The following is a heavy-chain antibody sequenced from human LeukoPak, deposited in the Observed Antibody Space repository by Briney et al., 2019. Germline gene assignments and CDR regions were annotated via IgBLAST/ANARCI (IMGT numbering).Heavy chain of an antibody. J-gene: IGHJ4*02. V-gene: IGHV3-21*01. CDR2: ISSSSSYI. CDR1: GFTFSSYS. Sequence: GGSLRLSCAASGFTFSSYSMNWVRQAPGKGLEWVSSISSSSSYIYYADSVKGRFTISRDNAKNSLYLQMNSLRAEDTAVYYCARDPKDGYNTGDYWGQGTLVTVSS. CDR3: ARDPKDGYNTGDY. D-gene: IGHD5-24*01.